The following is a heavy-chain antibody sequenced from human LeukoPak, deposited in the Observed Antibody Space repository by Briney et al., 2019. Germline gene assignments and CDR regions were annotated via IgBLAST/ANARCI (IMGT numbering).Heavy chain of an antibody. V-gene: IGHV4-30-4*01. CDR1: GGSVNSDYYY. J-gene: IGHJ4*02. Sequence: PSETLSLTCTVSGGSVNSDYYYWTWIRQPPGKGLEWIGYIYYSGSTYYNPSLKSRVTISVDTSKNQFSLKLSSVTAADTAVYYCARCGGPPGSHCYSDYWGQGTLVTVSS. CDR2: IYYSGST. D-gene: IGHD2-2*02. CDR3: ARCGGPPGSHCYSDY.